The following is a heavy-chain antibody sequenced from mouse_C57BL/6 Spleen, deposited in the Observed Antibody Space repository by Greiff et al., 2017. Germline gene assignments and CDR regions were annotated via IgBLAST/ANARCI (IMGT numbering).Heavy chain of an antibody. CDR3: ARSEYYSPWFAY. Sequence: EVKLMESGPELVKPGASVKISCKASGYSFTDYNMNWVKQSNGKSLEWIGVINPNYGTTSYNQKFKGKATLTVDQSSSTAYMQLNSLTSEDSAVYYCARSEYYSPWFAYWGQGTLVTVSA. CDR1: GYSFTDYN. CDR2: INPNYGTT. D-gene: IGHD1-1*01. J-gene: IGHJ3*01. V-gene: IGHV1-39*01.